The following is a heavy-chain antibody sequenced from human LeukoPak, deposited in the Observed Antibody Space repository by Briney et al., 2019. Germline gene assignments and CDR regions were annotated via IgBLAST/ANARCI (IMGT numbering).Heavy chain of an antibody. CDR3: ARNIDYYFDY. CDR2: IYAGGGTT. Sequence: GGSLRLSCAASGFTFSSYAMSWVRQAPGQGLEWVSGIYAGGGTTYYADSVKGRFTISRDDSKNTLYLQMSNLRAEDTAVYYCARNIDYYFDYWGQGTLVTVSS. CDR1: GFTFSSYA. V-gene: IGHV3-23*01. J-gene: IGHJ4*02. D-gene: IGHD2/OR15-2a*01.